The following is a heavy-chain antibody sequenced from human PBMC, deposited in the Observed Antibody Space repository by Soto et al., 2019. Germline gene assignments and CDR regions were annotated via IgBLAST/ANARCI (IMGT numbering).Heavy chain of an antibody. CDR2: INPSGGST. J-gene: IGHJ6*02. D-gene: IGHD3-3*01. Sequence: ASVKVSCKASGYTFTSYYMHWVRQAPRQGLEWMGIINPSGGSTSYAQKFQGRVTMTRDTSTSTVYMELSSLRSEDTAVYYCARDGYSPEEAYDFWSGCTYYYCMDVWGQGTAVTVSS. CDR3: ARDGYSPEEAYDFWSGCTYYYCMDV. V-gene: IGHV1-46*01. CDR1: GYTFTSYY.